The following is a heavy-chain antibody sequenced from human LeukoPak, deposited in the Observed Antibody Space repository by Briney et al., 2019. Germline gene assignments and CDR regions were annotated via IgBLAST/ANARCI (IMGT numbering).Heavy chain of an antibody. Sequence: GGTLRLSCAASGFTFSSYGMHWVRQAPGKGLEWVAVIWYDGSNKYYADTVKSRFTVSRDNSKNTLYLQMNSLRAEDTAVYYCARDGPGGSSWYGPLDYWGQGTLVTVSS. J-gene: IGHJ4*02. CDR2: IWYDGSNK. CDR1: GFTFSSYG. CDR3: ARDGPGGSSWYGPLDY. D-gene: IGHD6-13*01. V-gene: IGHV3-33*01.